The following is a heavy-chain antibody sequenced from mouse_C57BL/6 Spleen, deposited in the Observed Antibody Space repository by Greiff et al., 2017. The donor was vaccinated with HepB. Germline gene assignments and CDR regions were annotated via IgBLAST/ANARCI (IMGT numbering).Heavy chain of an antibody. J-gene: IGHJ4*01. CDR1: GYSITSGYY. CDR2: ISYDGSN. V-gene: IGHV3-6*01. CDR3: ARGGIIAMDY. D-gene: IGHD2-4*01. Sequence: EVKLQESGPGLVKPSQSLSLTCSVTGYSITSGYYWNWIRQFPGNKLEWMGYISYDGSNNYNPSLKNRISITRDTSKNQFFLKLNSVTTEDTATYYCARGGIIAMDYWGQGTSVTVSS.